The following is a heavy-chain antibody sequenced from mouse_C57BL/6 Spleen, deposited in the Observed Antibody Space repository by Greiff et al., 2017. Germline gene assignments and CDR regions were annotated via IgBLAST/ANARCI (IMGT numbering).Heavy chain of an antibody. V-gene: IGHV1-82*01. D-gene: IGHD2-4*01. CDR3: AREGGYDYGGYAMDY. CDR1: GYAFSSSW. CDR2: IYPGDGDT. J-gene: IGHJ4*01. Sequence: VQLQQSGPELVKPGASVKISCKASGYAFSSSWMNWVKQRPGKGLEWIGRIYPGDGDTNYNGKFKGKATLTADKSSSPAYMQLSSLTSEDSAVYFCAREGGYDYGGYAMDYWGQGTSVTVSS.